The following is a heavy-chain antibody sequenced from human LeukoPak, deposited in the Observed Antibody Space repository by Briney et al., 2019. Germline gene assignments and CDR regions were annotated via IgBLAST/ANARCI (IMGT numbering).Heavy chain of an antibody. J-gene: IGHJ4*02. CDR3: ARGVVPAAFDY. Sequence: PGGSLRLSCAASGSTFSSYSMNWVRQAPGKGLEWVSSISSSSDHIAYADSVKGRFTISRDNAKNAPYLQVNSLRAEDTAVYYCARGVVPAAFDYWGQGTLVTVSS. D-gene: IGHD2-2*01. CDR2: ISSSSDHI. CDR1: GSTFSSYS. V-gene: IGHV3-21*01.